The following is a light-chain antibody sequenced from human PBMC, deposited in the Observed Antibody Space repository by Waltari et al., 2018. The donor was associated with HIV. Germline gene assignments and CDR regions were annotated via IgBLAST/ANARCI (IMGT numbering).Light chain of an antibody. CDR2: GDI. CDR3: QSYDSSLSGSI. J-gene: IGLJ2*01. CDR1: SSHIGAGYD. Sequence: QSVLTQPPSVSGAPGQRVTIPCTGSSSHIGAGYDVHWYQPLPGPAPKRRRNGDINRPSGVPDRFSDSKSGTSDSRAITGLQAEDEADYYCQSYDSSLSGSIFGGGTKLTVL. V-gene: IGLV1-40*01.